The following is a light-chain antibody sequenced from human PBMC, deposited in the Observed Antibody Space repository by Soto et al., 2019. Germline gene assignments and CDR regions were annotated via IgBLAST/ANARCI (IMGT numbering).Light chain of an antibody. Sequence: QSALTQPASVSGSPGQSIIISCTGTSSDVGGFNYVSWYQQHPGKTPKLMIYEVSNRPSGVSNRFSGSKSGNTASLTISGLQAEDEADYYCSSYISSSTVYVFGTGTKVTVL. J-gene: IGLJ1*01. CDR3: SSYISSSTVYV. CDR1: SSDVGGFNY. CDR2: EVS. V-gene: IGLV2-14*01.